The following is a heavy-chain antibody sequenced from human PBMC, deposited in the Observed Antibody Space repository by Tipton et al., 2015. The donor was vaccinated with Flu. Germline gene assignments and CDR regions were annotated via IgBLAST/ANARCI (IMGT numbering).Heavy chain of an antibody. D-gene: IGHD3-22*01. V-gene: IGHV4-61*01. J-gene: IGHJ4*02. CDR2: IYYSGTT. CDR1: GGSVSSGFYY. Sequence: TLSLTCSVSGGSVSSGFYYWSWIRQPPGKGLEWIGYIYYSGTTNYNPSLKNRVSMLVDTSESQFSLRLSSVTAADTAVYYCARGNHYDSDAYYHHHFDLWGQGSLVTVSS. CDR3: ARGNHYDSDAYYHHHFDL.